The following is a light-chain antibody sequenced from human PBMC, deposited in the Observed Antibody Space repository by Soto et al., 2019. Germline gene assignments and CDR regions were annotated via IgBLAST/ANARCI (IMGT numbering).Light chain of an antibody. V-gene: IGKV1-5*01. CDR2: EAS. CDR3: QETNYYV. CDR1: RSINDL. J-gene: IGKJ2*01. Sequence: DIQLTQSASTLSASVGDRVTITCRASRSINDLLAWYQKKPGKVPKLLIYEASKLESGVPSRFSGSGSETEFTLTIISLQHDDLATYYCQETNYYVFGQGTQVEIK.